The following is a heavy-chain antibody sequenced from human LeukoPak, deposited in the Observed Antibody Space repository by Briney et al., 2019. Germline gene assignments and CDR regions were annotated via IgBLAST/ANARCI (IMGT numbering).Heavy chain of an antibody. D-gene: IGHD2-21*01. J-gene: IGHJ4*02. Sequence: GASVKVSCKASGDTFSGYYIHWVRQAPGQGLEWMGWIRVYNGNTNYAQKLQGRVTMTTDTSTSTAYMELRSLRSDDTAVYYCARGESIVTMTDYYFDYWGQGTLVTVSS. CDR2: IRVYNGNT. CDR1: GDTFSGYY. V-gene: IGHV1-18*04. CDR3: ARGESIVTMTDYYFDY.